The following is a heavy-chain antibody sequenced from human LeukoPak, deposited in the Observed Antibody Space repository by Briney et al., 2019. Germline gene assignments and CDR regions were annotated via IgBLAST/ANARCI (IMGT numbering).Heavy chain of an antibody. CDR2: ISSSGSTI. D-gene: IGHD3-22*01. CDR1: GFTFSSYE. Sequence: GGSLRLSCAASGFTFSSYEMNWVRQAPGKGLEWVSYISSSGSTIYYADSVKGRFTISRDNAKNSLYLQMNSLRAEDTALYHCARSYYYDSSGAFDYWGQGTLVTVSS. CDR3: ARSYYYDSSGAFDY. V-gene: IGHV3-48*03. J-gene: IGHJ4*02.